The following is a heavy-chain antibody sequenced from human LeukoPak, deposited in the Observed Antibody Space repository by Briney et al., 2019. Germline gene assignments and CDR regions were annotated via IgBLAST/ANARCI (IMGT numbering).Heavy chain of an antibody. D-gene: IGHD1-26*01. CDR3: TRHPESLVGATHFDY. V-gene: IGHV3-73*01. J-gene: IGHJ4*02. CDR2: IRSKANSYAT. CDR1: GFTFSGSA. Sequence: QSGGSLRLSCAASGFTFSGSAMHWVRQASGKGLEWVGRIRSKANSYATAYAASVKGRFTISRDDSKNTAYLQMNSLKTEDTAVYYCTRHPESLVGATHFDYWGQGTLVTVSS.